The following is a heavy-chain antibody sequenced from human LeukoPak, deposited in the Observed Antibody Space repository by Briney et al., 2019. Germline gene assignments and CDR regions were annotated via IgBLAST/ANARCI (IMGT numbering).Heavy chain of an antibody. V-gene: IGHV3-21*01. J-gene: IGHJ5*02. Sequence: PGGSLRLSCAASGFVFSTYGMNWVRRAPGKGLEWVSSIGTVSFHRYYTDSVKGRFTISRDNAKNSLFLQMDSLRVEDTAIYYCVRDANPASGELIDDNWFDPWGQGTLVTVSS. D-gene: IGHD1-7*01. CDR2: IGTVSFHR. CDR1: GFVFSTYG. CDR3: VRDANPASGELIDDNWFDP.